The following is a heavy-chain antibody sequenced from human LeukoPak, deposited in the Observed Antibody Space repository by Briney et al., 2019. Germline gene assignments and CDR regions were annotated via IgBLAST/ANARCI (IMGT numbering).Heavy chain of an antibody. V-gene: IGHV6-1*01. Sequence: SQTLSLTCAISGDSASSNTTAWNWIRQSPSRGLEWLGRTYYRSKWYYEYAVSVKSRISINSDTSKNQFSLQLNSLTPEDTAVYYCAKGYSISYWGQGTLVTVSS. CDR3: AKGYSISY. CDR1: GDSASSNTTA. CDR2: TYYRSKWYY. J-gene: IGHJ4*02. D-gene: IGHD3-3*02.